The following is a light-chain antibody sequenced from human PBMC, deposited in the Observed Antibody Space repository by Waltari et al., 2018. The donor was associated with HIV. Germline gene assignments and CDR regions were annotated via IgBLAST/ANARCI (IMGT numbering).Light chain of an antibody. J-gene: IGKJ4*01. CDR2: DGS. Sequence: DIVMTQSPASLSVSQGETVTLSCSGTQRLNNQLAWYQQKSGQATRLLIFDGSSSASGVPSRFSGSGSRTTYTLTISSLEPEDSAVYYCQQYDNWPPLTFGGGTKVEVK. CDR3: QQYDNWPPLT. CDR1: QRLNNQ. V-gene: IGKV3-15*01.